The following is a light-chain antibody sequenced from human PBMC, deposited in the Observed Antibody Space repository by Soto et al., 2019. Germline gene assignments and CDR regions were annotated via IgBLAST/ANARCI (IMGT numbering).Light chain of an antibody. CDR1: SDIGNYNL. V-gene: IGLV2-14*02. CDR2: EVT. J-gene: IGLJ3*02. Sequence: QSVVTQPASVSGSPGQSVTISCSGSDIGNYNLVSWYQHLPGRAPKLLIFEVTMRPSGISGRFSGSKSGDTASLSISGLQAEDEDDYYCMSYIYSTSTHWVLGGGTKLTVL. CDR3: MSYIYSTSTHWV.